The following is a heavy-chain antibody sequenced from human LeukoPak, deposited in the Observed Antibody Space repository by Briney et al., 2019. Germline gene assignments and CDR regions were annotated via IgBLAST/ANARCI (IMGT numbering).Heavy chain of an antibody. Sequence: SETLSLTCAVYGGSFSGYYWSWIRQPPGKGLEWIGEINHSGSTNYNPSLKSRVTISVDTSKNQFSLKPSSVTAADTAVYYCARGHSSGYYLDYWGQGTLVTVSS. CDR1: GGSFSGYY. CDR3: ARGHSSGYYLDY. D-gene: IGHD3-22*01. V-gene: IGHV4-34*01. CDR2: INHSGST. J-gene: IGHJ4*02.